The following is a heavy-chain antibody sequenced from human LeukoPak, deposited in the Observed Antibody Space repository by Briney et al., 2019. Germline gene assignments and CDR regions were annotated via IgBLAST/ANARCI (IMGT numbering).Heavy chain of an antibody. D-gene: IGHD3-3*01. Sequence: PSETLSLTCTVSGGSISSGDYYWSWIRQPPGKGLEWIGYIYYSGSTYYNPSLKSRVTISVDTSKNQFSLKLSSVTAADTAVYYCAREGITIFGVVPYFDYWGQGTLVTVSS. V-gene: IGHV4-30-4*08. CDR3: AREGITIFGVVPYFDY. CDR1: GGSISSGDYY. CDR2: IYYSGST. J-gene: IGHJ4*02.